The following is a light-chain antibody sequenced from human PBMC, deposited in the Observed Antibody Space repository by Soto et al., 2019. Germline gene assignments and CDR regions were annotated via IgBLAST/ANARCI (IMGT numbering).Light chain of an antibody. Sequence: QSALTQPPSASGSPGQSVTISCTGTSSDVGAYNFVSWYQQHPGKAPKIIIYEVSDRPSGISSRFSGSKSGNTASLTISGLQTEDEADYYCSSYTSSSTLFGTGTKLTVL. J-gene: IGLJ1*01. CDR1: SSDVGAYNF. V-gene: IGLV2-14*01. CDR3: SSYTSSSTL. CDR2: EVS.